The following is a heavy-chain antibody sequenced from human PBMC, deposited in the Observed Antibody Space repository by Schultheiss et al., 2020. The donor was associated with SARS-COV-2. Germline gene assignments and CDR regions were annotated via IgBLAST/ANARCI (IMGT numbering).Heavy chain of an antibody. CDR1: GGSISSYY. Sequence: SQTLSLTCTVSGGSISSYYWSWIRQPAGKGLEWIGEINHSGSTNYNPSLKSRVTISVDTSKNQFSLKLSSVTAADTAVYYCARDSQTRYSSGWSAYEVWFDPWGQGTLVTVSS. D-gene: IGHD6-19*01. CDR3: ARDSQTRYSSGWSAYEVWFDP. CDR2: INHSGST. V-gene: IGHV4-59*01. J-gene: IGHJ5*02.